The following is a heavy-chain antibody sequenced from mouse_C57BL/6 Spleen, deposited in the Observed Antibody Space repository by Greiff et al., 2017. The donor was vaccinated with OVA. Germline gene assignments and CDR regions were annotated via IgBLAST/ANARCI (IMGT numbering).Heavy chain of an antibody. V-gene: IGHV1-85*01. J-gene: IGHJ3*01. CDR2: IYPRDGST. CDR1: GYTFTSYD. D-gene: IGHD2-4*01. CDR3: ARDDYDSPFAY. Sequence: VQLQQSGPELVKPGASVKLSCKASGYTFTSYDINWVKQRPGQGLEWIGWIYPRDGSTKYNEKFKGKATLTVDTSSSTAYMELHSLTSEDSAVYFCARDDYDSPFAYWGKGTLVTVSA.